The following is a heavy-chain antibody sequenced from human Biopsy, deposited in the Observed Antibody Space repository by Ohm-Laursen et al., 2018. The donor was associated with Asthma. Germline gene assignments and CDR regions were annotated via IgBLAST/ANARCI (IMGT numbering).Heavy chain of an antibody. V-gene: IGHV3-30*04. D-gene: IGHD2-15*01. CDR1: GFTFRSYA. J-gene: IGHJ6*02. CDR2: ISYGGSTK. CDR3: ARVDGVVEAATRLGGMDV. Sequence: SLRLSCTASGFTFRSYAMHWVRQAPGKGLEWVAVISYGGSTKYSADSVKGRFIVSRDNSKNTLYLQMTSLSAEDSAVYYCARVDGVVEAATRLGGMDVWGQGTTVTVSS.